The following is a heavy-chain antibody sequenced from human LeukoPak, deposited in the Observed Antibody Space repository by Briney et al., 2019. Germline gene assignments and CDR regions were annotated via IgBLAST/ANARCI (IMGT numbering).Heavy chain of an antibody. D-gene: IGHD4-17*01. CDR2: INSSGGAT. J-gene: IGHJ5*02. Sequence: ASLKLSSKASGYTFIYYYIHWVRQAPGQRPEWMGWINSSGGATNYAQKFQGRVTMTKDTSISTAYMELSSLRSEDTAVYYCARDWGYGDSFGLTGWFDPWGQGTLVTVSS. V-gene: IGHV1-2*02. CDR1: GYTFIYYY. CDR3: ARDWGYGDSFGLTGWFDP.